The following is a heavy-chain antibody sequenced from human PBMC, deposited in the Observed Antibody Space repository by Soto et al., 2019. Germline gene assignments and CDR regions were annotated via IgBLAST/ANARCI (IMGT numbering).Heavy chain of an antibody. V-gene: IGHV3-30*18. CDR2: ISYDGSNK. CDR1: GFTFNSYG. Sequence: PGGSLRLSCAASGFTFNSYGMHWVRQAPGKGLEWVAVISYDGSNKYYADSVKGRFTISRDNSKNTLYLQMNSLRAEDTAVYYCAKDWRLLNNAFGMDVWGQGTTVTVSS. CDR3: AKDWRLLNNAFGMDV. D-gene: IGHD5-12*01. J-gene: IGHJ6*02.